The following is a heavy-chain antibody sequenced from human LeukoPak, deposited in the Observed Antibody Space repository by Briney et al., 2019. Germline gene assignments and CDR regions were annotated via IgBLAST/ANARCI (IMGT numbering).Heavy chain of an antibody. V-gene: IGHV3-30*02. J-gene: IGHJ4*02. Sequence: GGSLRLSCAASGFTFRSYGMHWVRQAPGKGLEWVAYIRFDGTTKYYTDSVKGRFTISRDTSHNTLYLEMNSLRPNDTAVYYCAKGRWLAHFDYWGQGTLVTVSS. D-gene: IGHD6-19*01. CDR3: AKGRWLAHFDY. CDR2: IRFDGTTK. CDR1: GFTFRSYG.